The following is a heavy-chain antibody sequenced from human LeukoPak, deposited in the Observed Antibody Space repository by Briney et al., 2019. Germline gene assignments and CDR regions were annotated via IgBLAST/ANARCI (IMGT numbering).Heavy chain of an antibody. CDR3: ARDFSYPHSNY. V-gene: IGHV3-48*01. Sequence: GGSLRLSCAASGFTFGSYSMIWVRQAPGKGPEWVSYISDSGSTMYYADSVKGRFTIARDNAKNSLYLQMNSLRAEDTAVYYCARDFSYPHSNYWGQGTLVTVSS. D-gene: IGHD3-3*01. J-gene: IGHJ4*02. CDR2: ISDSGSTM. CDR1: GFTFGSYS.